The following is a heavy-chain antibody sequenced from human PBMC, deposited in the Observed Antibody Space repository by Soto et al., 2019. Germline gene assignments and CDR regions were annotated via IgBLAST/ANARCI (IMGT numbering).Heavy chain of an antibody. CDR3: AREYYGVLTGYYNDF. Sequence: SETLCLTCTVSGGSISSYYWSWIRQPPGKGLEWIGYIYYSGSTNYNPSLKSRVTISVDTSKNQFSLKLSSVTAEDTAVYYCAREYYGVLTGYYNDFWGQGTLVTVSS. D-gene: IGHD3-9*01. J-gene: IGHJ4*02. V-gene: IGHV4-59*12. CDR1: GGSISSYY. CDR2: IYYSGST.